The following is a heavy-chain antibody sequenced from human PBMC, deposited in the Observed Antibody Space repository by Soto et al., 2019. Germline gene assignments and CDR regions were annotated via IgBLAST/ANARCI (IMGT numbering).Heavy chain of an antibody. J-gene: IGHJ6*02. V-gene: IGHV5-10-1*01. D-gene: IGHD4-17*01. CDR2: IDPSDSYT. CDR1: W. CDR3: ARLPYGDYYYYYGMDV. Sequence: WSSRISKIPGKGLEWMGRIDPSDSYTNYSPSFQGHVTISADKSISTAYLQWSSLKASDTAMYYCARLPYGDYYYYYGMDVWGQGTTVTVSS.